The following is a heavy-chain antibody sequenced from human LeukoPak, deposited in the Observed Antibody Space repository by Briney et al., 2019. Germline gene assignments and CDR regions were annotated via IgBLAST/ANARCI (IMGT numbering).Heavy chain of an antibody. CDR1: GGSISGYY. CDR3: ARDPSFTAGYFDS. J-gene: IGHJ4*02. Sequence: PSETLSLTCTVSGGSISGYYWTWIRQPPGKRLEWIGYMYYSGTTKYNPSLKSRVTISIDATKNQVSLNLTSVTAADTAVYYCARDPSFTAGYFDSWGQGTLVTVSS. CDR2: MYYSGTT. V-gene: IGHV4-59*01. D-gene: IGHD5-18*01.